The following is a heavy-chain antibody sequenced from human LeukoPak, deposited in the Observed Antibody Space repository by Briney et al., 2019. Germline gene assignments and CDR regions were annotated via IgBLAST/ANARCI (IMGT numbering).Heavy chain of an antibody. D-gene: IGHD2-2*01. J-gene: IGHJ4*02. CDR2: ISSSGSTI. CDR1: GFTFSDYY. Sequence: PGGSLRLSCAASGFTFSDYYMSWIRQAPGKGPEWVSYISSSGSTIYYADSVKGRFTISRDNAKSSLYLQMNSLRAEDTAVYYCAKSTAPAGYYLDYWGQGILVTVSS. V-gene: IGHV3-11*01. CDR3: AKSTAPAGYYLDY.